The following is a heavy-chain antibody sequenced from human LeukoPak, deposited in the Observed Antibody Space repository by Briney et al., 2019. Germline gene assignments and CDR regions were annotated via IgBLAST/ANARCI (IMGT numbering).Heavy chain of an antibody. J-gene: IGHJ4*02. Sequence: GASVKVSCKASGYTFTSCDINWGRQAPGQGLEWMGWMNPNSGNTGYAQKFQGRVTMTRNTSISTAYMELSSLRSEDTAVYYCASTTRRRDSSSWLSWGQGTLVTVSS. CDR1: GYTFTSCD. CDR2: MNPNSGNT. D-gene: IGHD6-13*01. CDR3: ASTTRRRDSSSWLS. V-gene: IGHV1-8*01.